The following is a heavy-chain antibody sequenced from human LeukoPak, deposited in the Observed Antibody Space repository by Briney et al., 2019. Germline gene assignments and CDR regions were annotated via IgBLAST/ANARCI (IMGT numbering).Heavy chain of an antibody. CDR2: IYSDNT. D-gene: IGHD4/OR15-4a*01. J-gene: IGHJ4*02. V-gene: IGHV3-53*01. CDR1: GFTVSTNS. CDR3: ARRAGAYSHPYDY. Sequence: GGSLRLSCTVSGFTVSTNSMSWVRQAPGKGLEWVSFIYSDNTHYSDSVNGRFTISRDNSKNTLSLQMNSLRAEDTAVYYCARRAGAYSHPYDYWGQGTLVTVS.